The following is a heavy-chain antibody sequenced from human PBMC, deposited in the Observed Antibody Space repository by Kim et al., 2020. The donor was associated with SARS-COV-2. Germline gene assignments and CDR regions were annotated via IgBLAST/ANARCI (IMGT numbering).Heavy chain of an antibody. V-gene: IGHV4-59*01. Sequence: SETLSLTCTVACCSLSPYYWSWIRQPPGKGLEGIGYMHYSGRANYSPSLKSRVAISVDTSKNHFSLNLTSVTAADTAKYFCARFQHGSGSYVDPFDIWG. CDR1: CCSLSPYY. D-gene: IGHD3-10*01. CDR3: ARFQHGSGSYVDPFDI. CDR2: MHYSGRA. J-gene: IGHJ3*02.